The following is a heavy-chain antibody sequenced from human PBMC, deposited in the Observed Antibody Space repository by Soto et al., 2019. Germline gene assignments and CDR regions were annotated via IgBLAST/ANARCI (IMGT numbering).Heavy chain of an antibody. Sequence: SETLSLTCAVYGGSFSGYYWSWIRQPPGKGLEWIGEINHSGSTNYNPSLKSRVTISVDTSKNQFSLKLSSVTAADTAVYYCAREYSSSSARDYYYYMDVWGKGTTVTVSS. CDR1: GGSFSGYY. V-gene: IGHV4-34*01. CDR2: INHSGST. D-gene: IGHD6-6*01. CDR3: AREYSSSSARDYYYYMDV. J-gene: IGHJ6*03.